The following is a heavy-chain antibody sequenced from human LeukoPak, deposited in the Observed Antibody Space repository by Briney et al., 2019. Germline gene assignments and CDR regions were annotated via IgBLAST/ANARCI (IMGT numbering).Heavy chain of an antibody. J-gene: IGHJ4*02. CDR2: ISGSGGST. Sequence: GGSLRLSCAASGFTFSSYAMSWVRQAPGKGLEWVSAISGSGGSTYYADSVKGRFTISRDNSKNTLYLQMNSLRAEDTAVYYCARGSNYDFWSGHDYWGQGTLVTVSS. D-gene: IGHD3-3*01. V-gene: IGHV3-23*01. CDR3: ARGSNYDFWSGHDY. CDR1: GFTFSSYA.